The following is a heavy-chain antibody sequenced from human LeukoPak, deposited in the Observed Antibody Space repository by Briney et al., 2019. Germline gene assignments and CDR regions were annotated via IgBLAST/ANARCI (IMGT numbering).Heavy chain of an antibody. CDR1: GFTFSSYS. Sequence: GGSLRLSCAASGFTFSSYSISWVRQAPGKGLEWVSSISSSSSYIYYADSVKGRFTISRDNAKNSLYLQMNSLRAEDTAVYYCARTNYDFWSGYYTPVPNYFDYWGQGTLVTVSS. J-gene: IGHJ4*02. CDR3: ARTNYDFWSGYYTPVPNYFDY. V-gene: IGHV3-21*01. D-gene: IGHD3-3*01. CDR2: ISSSSSYI.